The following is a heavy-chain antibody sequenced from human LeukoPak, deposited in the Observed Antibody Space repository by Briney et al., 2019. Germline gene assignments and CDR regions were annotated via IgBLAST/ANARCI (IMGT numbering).Heavy chain of an antibody. CDR2: INPTSGGT. D-gene: IGHD1-26*01. CDR3: AREFRATTWSYDAFDL. CDR1: GYTFTDYY. Sequence: ASVKVSCTSSGYTFTDYYMHWVRQAPGQGLEWVGWINPTSGGTNYAQKFQDRVTMTRDTSNNTSYMELSRLRSDDTAVYYCAREFRATTWSYDAFDLWGQGTMVTVSS. V-gene: IGHV1-2*02. J-gene: IGHJ3*01.